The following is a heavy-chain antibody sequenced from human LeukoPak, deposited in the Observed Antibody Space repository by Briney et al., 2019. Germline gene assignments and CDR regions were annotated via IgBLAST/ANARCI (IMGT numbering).Heavy chain of an antibody. Sequence: TGGSLRLSCAASGFTFNNFGMHWVRQAPGKGLEWVSFIGYEGVHKYYADSVKGRFTISKDNSKATLYLQVNSLRPEDTAVYYCAKDLHGGYSSDYWGQGTLVTVFS. V-gene: IGHV3-30*02. D-gene: IGHD4-23*01. CDR2: IGYEGVHK. J-gene: IGHJ4*02. CDR3: AKDLHGGYSSDY. CDR1: GFTFNNFG.